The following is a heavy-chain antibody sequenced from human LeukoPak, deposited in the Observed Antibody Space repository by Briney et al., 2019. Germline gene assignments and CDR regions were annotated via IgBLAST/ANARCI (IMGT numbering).Heavy chain of an antibody. J-gene: IGHJ3*02. CDR2: IYPGDSDT. CDR1: GYSFTSYW. Sequence: GESLKISCKGSGYSFTSYWIGWVRQMPGKGLEWMGIIYPGDSDTRYSPSFQGQVTISADKSISTAYLQWSSLKASDTAMYYCARLRSCGGDSYAFDIWGQGTMVTVSS. V-gene: IGHV5-51*01. D-gene: IGHD2-21*02. CDR3: ARLRSCGGDSYAFDI.